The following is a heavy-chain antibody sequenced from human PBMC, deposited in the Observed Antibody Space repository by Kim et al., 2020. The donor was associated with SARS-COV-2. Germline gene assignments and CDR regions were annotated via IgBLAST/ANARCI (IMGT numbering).Heavy chain of an antibody. CDR2: IFHSGST. CDR3: ARAGRYDTEGP. D-gene: IGHD3-22*01. V-gene: IGHV4-38-2*02. CDR1: GYSISSGYY. J-gene: IGHJ5*02. Sequence: SETLSLTCTVSGYSISSGYYWGWIRQSPGKGLEWIGTIFHSGSTYYNPSLKSRVTISVDTSKNQFSLKLSSVTAADTAVYYFARAGRYDTEGPWGQGAL.